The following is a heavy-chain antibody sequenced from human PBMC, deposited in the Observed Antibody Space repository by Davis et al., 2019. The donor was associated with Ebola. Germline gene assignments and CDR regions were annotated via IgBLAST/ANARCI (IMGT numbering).Heavy chain of an antibody. CDR2: ISGSGGSI. Sequence: GESLKISCTDSVITFSSYAMTWVRQAPGKGLEWVSAISGSGGSIYYADSVKGRFTISRDNAKNSLYLQMNSLRDEDTAVYYCARDGSGWYYFDYWGQGTLVTVSS. J-gene: IGHJ4*02. D-gene: IGHD6-19*01. CDR1: VITFSSYA. CDR3: ARDGSGWYYFDY. V-gene: IGHV3-23*01.